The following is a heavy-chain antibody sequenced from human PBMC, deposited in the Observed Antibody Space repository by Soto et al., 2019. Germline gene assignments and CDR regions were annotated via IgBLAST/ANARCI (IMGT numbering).Heavy chain of an antibody. V-gene: IGHV3-23*04. Sequence: EVQLVDSGGGLVQPGESLRLSCAGSGFTFSAYAMSWVRQAPGKGLEWVSSLSASAITTYNTDSVRGRFTIYRHNARNTVYLKMNSLRAEAAAVYFCAKPPGFNNVVAAYFDYWGGGTRVTVSS. D-gene: IGHD2-15*01. J-gene: IGHJ4*02. CDR3: AKPPGFNNVVAAYFDY. CDR2: LSASAITT. CDR1: GFTFSAYA.